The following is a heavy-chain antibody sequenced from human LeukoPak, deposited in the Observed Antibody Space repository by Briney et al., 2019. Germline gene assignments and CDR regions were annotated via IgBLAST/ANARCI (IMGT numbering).Heavy chain of an antibody. Sequence: SETLSLTCTVSGGSFSSGSYYWSWIRQPPGKGLEWIGYIYYSGSTNYNPSLKSRVTISVDTSKNQFSLKLSSVTAADTAVYYCARAGVAATSFDYWGQGTLVTVSS. V-gene: IGHV4-61*01. CDR3: ARAGVAATSFDY. D-gene: IGHD2-15*01. CDR1: GGSFSSGSYY. CDR2: IYYSGST. J-gene: IGHJ4*02.